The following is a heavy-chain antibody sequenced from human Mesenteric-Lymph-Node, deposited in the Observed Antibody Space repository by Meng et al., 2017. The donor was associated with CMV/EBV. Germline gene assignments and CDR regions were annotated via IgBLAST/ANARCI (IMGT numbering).Heavy chain of an antibody. J-gene: IGHJ5*02. V-gene: IGHV4-30-4*08. Sequence: WTWIRQPPGKGLEWIGYIYYSGSTYYNPSLKSRVTISIDTSKNQFSLRLSSVIAADTAVYYCALMIAAATSWFDPWGQGTLVTVSS. CDR3: ALMIAAATSWFDP. CDR2: IYYSGST. D-gene: IGHD6-25*01.